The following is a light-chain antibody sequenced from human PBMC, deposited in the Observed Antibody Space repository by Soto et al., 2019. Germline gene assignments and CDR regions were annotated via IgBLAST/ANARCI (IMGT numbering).Light chain of an antibody. V-gene: IGLV2-8*01. J-gene: IGLJ1*01. CDR2: EVS. Sequence: QSVLTQPPSASGSPGQSVTISCTGTSSDVGGYNYVSWYQQHPGKAPKLIIYEVSKRPSGVPDRFSGSKSGNTASLTVSGLQAEDEADYYCTSYAGTYSFFYVFGTGTKSPS. CDR3: TSYAGTYSFFYV. CDR1: SSDVGGYNY.